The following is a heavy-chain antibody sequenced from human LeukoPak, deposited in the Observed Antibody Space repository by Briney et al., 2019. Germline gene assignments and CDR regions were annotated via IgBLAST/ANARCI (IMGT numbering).Heavy chain of an antibody. CDR3: ARGLARTSMVTRGGVRFDY. D-gene: IGHD5-18*01. CDR1: GYTFTSYD. CDR2: MNPNSGNT. V-gene: IGHV1-8*01. Sequence: ASVKVSCKASGYTFTSYDINWVRQATGQGLEWMGWMNPNSGNTGYAQKFQGRVTMTRNTSISTANMELSSLRSEDTAVYYCARGLARTSMVTRGGVRFDYWGRGTLVTVSS. J-gene: IGHJ4*02.